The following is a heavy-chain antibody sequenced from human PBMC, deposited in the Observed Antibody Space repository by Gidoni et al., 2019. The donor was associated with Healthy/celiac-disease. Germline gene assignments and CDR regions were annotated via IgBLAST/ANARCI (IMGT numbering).Heavy chain of an antibody. CDR2: IRSKANSYAT. V-gene: IGHV3-73*02. Sequence: EVQLVESGGGLVQPGGSLKLSCAASGLTFSGSAMLWVRQASGKGLEWVGRIRSKANSYATAYAASVKGRFTISRDDSKNTAYLQMNSLKTEDTAVYYCTTIYSSGWKDGYGMDVWGQGTTVTVSS. CDR3: TTIYSSGWKDGYGMDV. CDR1: GLTFSGSA. J-gene: IGHJ6*02. D-gene: IGHD6-19*01.